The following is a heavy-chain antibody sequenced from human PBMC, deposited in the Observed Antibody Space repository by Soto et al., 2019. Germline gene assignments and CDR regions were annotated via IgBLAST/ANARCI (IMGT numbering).Heavy chain of an antibody. CDR1: GCMFSAYW. CDR3: AKDFYGGYTYGTGDY. J-gene: IGHJ4*02. CDR2: IHGDGGKI. Sequence: GSLRLSCAASGCMFSAYWLSWVRQAPGKGLEWVGNIHGDGGKIYYAASMKGLSIIVSANTNRSLYLLMNITGAEDTAVYSCAKDFYGGYTYGTGDYWGQGALVTVSS. D-gene: IGHD5-18*01. V-gene: IGHV3-7*01.